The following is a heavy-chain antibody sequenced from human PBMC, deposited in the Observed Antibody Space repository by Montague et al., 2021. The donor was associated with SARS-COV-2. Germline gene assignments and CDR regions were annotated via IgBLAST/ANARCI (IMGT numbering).Heavy chain of an antibody. CDR3: AIGGDSAKCGI. D-gene: IGHD2-21*01. V-gene: IGHV4-4*07. CDR2: IHPYGDI. CDR1: GDSVTERY. Sequence: SGTLSLTCTVSGDSVTERYLNWVRQAAGKGLEWIGFIHPYGDIHYNASLKSRVILSRDASKNQFSLTLTSVTAADTAVYYCAIGGDSAKCGIWGRGTLVTVSS. J-gene: IGHJ3*02.